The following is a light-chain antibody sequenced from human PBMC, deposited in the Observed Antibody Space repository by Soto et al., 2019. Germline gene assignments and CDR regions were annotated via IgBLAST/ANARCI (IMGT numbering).Light chain of an antibody. V-gene: IGKV3-20*01. CDR3: QQYDSSPWT. J-gene: IGKJ1*01. CDR2: GVS. Sequence: EIVLTQSPGTLSLSPGERATLSCRASQSVTGSYLAWYQQKPDQSPRLLIYGVSSRATGIPDRFSGSGSGTDFTLTISRLEPEDFAVYYCQQYDSSPWTFGQGTKVDIK. CDR1: QSVTGSY.